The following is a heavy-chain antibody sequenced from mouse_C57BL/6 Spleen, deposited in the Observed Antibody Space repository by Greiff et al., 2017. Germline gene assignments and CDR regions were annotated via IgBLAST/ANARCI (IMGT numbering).Heavy chain of an antibody. D-gene: IGHD2-4*01. CDR1: GFSLTSYG. Sequence: QVQLQPSGPGLVQPSQSLSITCTVSGFSLTSYGVHWVRQSPGKGLEWLGVIWSGGSTDYNAAFISRLSISKDNSKSQVFFKMNSLQADDTAIYYCARSIYYDYDERVYYAMDYWGQGTSVTVSS. CDR2: IWSGGST. J-gene: IGHJ4*01. V-gene: IGHV2-2*01. CDR3: ARSIYYDYDERVYYAMDY.